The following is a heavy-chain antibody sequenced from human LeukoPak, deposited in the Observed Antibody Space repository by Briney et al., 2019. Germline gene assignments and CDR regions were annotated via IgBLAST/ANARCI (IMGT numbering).Heavy chain of an antibody. Sequence: PSETLSLTCTVSGDFLSSGDYYWGWIRQSPGKGLTWIGSIYYSGSTLYNASFESRVTMSVDTSKNQFSLKLRSVTAADTAVYYCARFCQVTTCAKFEYWGQGILVTVSS. CDR3: ARFCQVTTCAKFEY. D-gene: IGHD4-17*01. V-gene: IGHV4-39*01. CDR1: GDFLSSGDYY. J-gene: IGHJ4*02. CDR2: IYYSGST.